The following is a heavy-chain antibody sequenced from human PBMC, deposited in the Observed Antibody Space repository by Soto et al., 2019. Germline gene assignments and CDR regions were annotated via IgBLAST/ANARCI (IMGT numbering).Heavy chain of an antibody. V-gene: IGHV3-7*01. J-gene: IGHJ4*02. CDR2: IKQDGSEK. Sequence: GGSLRLSCAASGFTFSSYWMSWVRQAPGKGLEWVANIKQDGSEKYYVDSVKGRFTISRDNAKNSLYLQMNSLRAEDTAVYYCARVGSSRWQTPPPYYFDYWGQGTLVTVSS. CDR3: ARVGSSRWQTPPPYYFDY. D-gene: IGHD6-6*01. CDR1: GFTFSSYW.